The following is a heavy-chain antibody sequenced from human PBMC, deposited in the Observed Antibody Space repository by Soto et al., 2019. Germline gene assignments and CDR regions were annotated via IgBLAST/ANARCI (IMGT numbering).Heavy chain of an antibody. CDR1: GYTFTSYA. J-gene: IGHJ4*02. Sequence: ASVKVSCKASGYTFTSYAMHWVRQALGQRLEWMGWINAGNGNTKYSQKFQGRVTITRDTSASTAYMELSSLRSEDTAVYYCARGSDYYDSSDFDYWGQGTLVTVSS. CDR3: ARGSDYYDSSDFDY. D-gene: IGHD3-22*01. V-gene: IGHV1-3*01. CDR2: INAGNGNT.